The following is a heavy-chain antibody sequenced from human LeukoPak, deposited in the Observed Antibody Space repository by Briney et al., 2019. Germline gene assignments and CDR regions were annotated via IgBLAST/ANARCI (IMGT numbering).Heavy chain of an antibody. D-gene: IGHD6-19*01. CDR2: ISGSGGST. Sequence: GGSLRLSCSASGFTFSSYAMHWVRQAPGKGLEWVSAISGSGGSTYYADSVKGRFTISRDNSKNTLYLQMNSLRAEDTAVYYCARSSSGWFHFDYWGQGTLVTVSS. V-gene: IGHV3-23*01. CDR1: GFTFSSYA. J-gene: IGHJ4*02. CDR3: ARSSSGWFHFDY.